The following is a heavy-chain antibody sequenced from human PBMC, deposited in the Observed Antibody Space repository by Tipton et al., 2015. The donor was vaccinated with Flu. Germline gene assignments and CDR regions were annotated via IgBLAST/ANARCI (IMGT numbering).Heavy chain of an antibody. CDR1: GYTFTSYY. D-gene: IGHD6-13*01. Sequence: LVQSGAEVKKPGASVKVSCKASGYTFTSYYMHWVRQAPGQGLEWMGIINPSGGSTSYAQKFQGRVTMTRDTSTSTVYMELSSLRSEDTAVYYCARGGSPLPMTIAAAYLYYFDYWGQGTLVTVSS. V-gene: IGHV1-46*01. CDR3: ARGGSPLPMTIAAAYLYYFDY. J-gene: IGHJ4*02. CDR2: INPSGGST.